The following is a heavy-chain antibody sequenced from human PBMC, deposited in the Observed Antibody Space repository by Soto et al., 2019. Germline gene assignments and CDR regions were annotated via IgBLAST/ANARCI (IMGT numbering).Heavy chain of an antibody. Sequence: QVQLQESGPGLVKPSETLSLTCTVSGGSVSSGSYYWSWIRQPPGKGLEWIGYIYYSGSTNYNPSLKSRVTIAVDTSKNQFSLKLSSVTAADTAVYYCAIGGGGHVWIFVVVYGMDVWGQGTTVTVSS. CDR3: AIGGGGHVWIFVVVYGMDV. CDR1: GGSVSSGSYY. V-gene: IGHV4-61*01. J-gene: IGHJ6*02. CDR2: IYYSGST. D-gene: IGHD2-2*01.